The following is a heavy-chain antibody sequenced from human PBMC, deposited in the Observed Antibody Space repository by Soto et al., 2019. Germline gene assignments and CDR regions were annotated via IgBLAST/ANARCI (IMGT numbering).Heavy chain of an antibody. J-gene: IGHJ4*02. D-gene: IGHD6-19*01. V-gene: IGHV3-33*01. CDR1: GFSFSGYG. Sequence: QVQLVQSGGGVVQPGRSLRLSCAASGFSFSGYGMHWVRQAPVKGLEWVAVIWYDGSEKYYADSVKGRFTISRDNSKNTLFLQMNSLRVEDTAVYYCARDELLAYWGQGTLVTVSS. CDR3: ARDELLAY. CDR2: IWYDGSEK.